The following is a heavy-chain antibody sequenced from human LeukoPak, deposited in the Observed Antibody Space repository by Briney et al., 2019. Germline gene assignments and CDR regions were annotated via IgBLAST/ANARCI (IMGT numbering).Heavy chain of an antibody. Sequence: GSLRLSCAASGFTFSNAWMSWVRQAPGKGLEWVGRIYTSGSTNYNPSLKSRVSMPLDTSKNQFSLKLSSVTAADTAVYYCARDSGTTGEVKFDPWGQGTLVTVSS. J-gene: IGHJ5*02. CDR2: IYTSGST. CDR3: ARDSGTTGEVKFDP. V-gene: IGHV4-4*07. CDR1: GFTFSNAW. D-gene: IGHD3-10*01.